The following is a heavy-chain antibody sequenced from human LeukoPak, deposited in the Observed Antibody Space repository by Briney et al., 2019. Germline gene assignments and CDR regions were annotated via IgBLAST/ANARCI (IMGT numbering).Heavy chain of an antibody. D-gene: IGHD6-6*01. CDR1: GGSFSSSY. CDR2: VYFSGST. CDR3: ARHLSGEYSSSLRPRYYYYMDV. V-gene: IGHV4-59*01. J-gene: IGHJ6*03. Sequence: SETLSLTCTVSGGSFSSSYWSWIRQPPGKGLEYIGYVYFSGSTNYNPSLKSRVTISVDTSKNKFSLKLSSVTAADTAVYYCARHLSGEYSSSLRPRYYYYMDVWGKGTTVTVSS.